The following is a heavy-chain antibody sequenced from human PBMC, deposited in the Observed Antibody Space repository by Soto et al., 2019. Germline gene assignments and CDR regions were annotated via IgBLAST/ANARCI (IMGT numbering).Heavy chain of an antibody. CDR3: IRGGSPYYYDY. CDR1: GFIFSGSA. CDR2: ILSKAGNYAT. J-gene: IGHJ4*02. Sequence: EVQLVESGGGLVQPGGSLKLSCAASGFIFSGSAVHWVRQASGKGLEWVGRILSKAGNYATAYPASMKGRFTISRDDSANTAFVQMNSLKTEDTAVYYCIRGGSPYYYDYWGQGTLVAVSS. V-gene: IGHV3-73*01.